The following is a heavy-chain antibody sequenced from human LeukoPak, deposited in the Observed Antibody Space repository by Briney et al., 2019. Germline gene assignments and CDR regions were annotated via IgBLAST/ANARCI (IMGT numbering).Heavy chain of an antibody. D-gene: IGHD1-7*01. CDR2: ISSSSSTI. J-gene: IGHJ4*02. CDR3: AKGIPIRYNWNFAGYYFDY. V-gene: IGHV3-48*04. CDR1: GFTFSSYT. Sequence: GGSLRLSCAASGFTFSSYTMNWVRQAPGKGLEWVSYISSSSSTIYYADSVKGRFTISRDNAKNSLYLQMNSLRAEDTAVYYCAKGIPIRYNWNFAGYYFDYWGQGTLVTVSS.